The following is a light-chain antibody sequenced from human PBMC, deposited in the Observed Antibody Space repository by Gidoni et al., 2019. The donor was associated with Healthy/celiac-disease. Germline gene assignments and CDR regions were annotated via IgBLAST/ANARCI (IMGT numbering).Light chain of an antibody. J-gene: IGKJ1*01. Sequence: VFTQSPATLSLSPGERANLSCRASQSVSSYLAWYQQKPGQAPRLLIYDASNRATGIPARFSGSGSGTDFTLTISSLEPEDFAVYYCQQRSNWPWTFXQXTKVEIK. CDR3: QQRSNWPWT. V-gene: IGKV3-11*01. CDR1: QSVSSY. CDR2: DAS.